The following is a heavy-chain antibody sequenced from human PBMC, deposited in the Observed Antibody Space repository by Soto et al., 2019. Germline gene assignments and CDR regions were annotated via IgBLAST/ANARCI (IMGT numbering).Heavy chain of an antibody. V-gene: IGHV3-64*02. J-gene: IGHJ4*02. Sequence: EVQLVESGEGLVQPGGSLRLSCAASGFTFSNYAMHWVRQAPGKGLEYVSAISDNGGTTYYADSVKGRFTISRDNSKNRLYIQMGSLRAEDLAVYYCARGPSTVATWLDYWGQGTLVTVSS. CDR2: ISDNGGTT. D-gene: IGHD4-17*01. CDR1: GFTFSNYA. CDR3: ARGPSTVATWLDY.